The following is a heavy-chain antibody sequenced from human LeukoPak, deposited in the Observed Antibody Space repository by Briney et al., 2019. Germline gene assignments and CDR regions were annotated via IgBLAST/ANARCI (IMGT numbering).Heavy chain of an antibody. CDR2: VYYNGDT. V-gene: IGHV4-59*04. J-gene: IGHJ5*02. CDR1: GGSISSYY. Sequence: SETLSLTCTVSGGSISSYYWSWIRQPPGKGLEWIANVYYNGDTYYNSSLYSRVTSSADTSKNQFSLNLRSVTAADTAVYYCARLLSPGWFDPWGQGTLVTVSS. CDR3: ARLLSPGWFDP. D-gene: IGHD2/OR15-2a*01.